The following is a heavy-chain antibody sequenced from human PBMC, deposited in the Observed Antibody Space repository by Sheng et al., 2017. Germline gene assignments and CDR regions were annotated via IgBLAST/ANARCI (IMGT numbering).Heavy chain of an antibody. D-gene: IGHD5-18*01. J-gene: IGHJ6*03. CDR2: IRSKAYGGTT. V-gene: IGHV3-49*04. CDR1: GFTFGDYA. Sequence: EVQLVESGGGLVQPGRSLRLSCTASGFTFGDYAMSWVRQAPGKGLEWVGFIRSKAYGGTTEYAASVKGRFTISRDDSKSIAYLQMNSLKTEDTAVYYCTRGGDTARVYYYYYMDVWGKRDHGHRLL. CDR3: TRGGDTARVYYYYYMDV.